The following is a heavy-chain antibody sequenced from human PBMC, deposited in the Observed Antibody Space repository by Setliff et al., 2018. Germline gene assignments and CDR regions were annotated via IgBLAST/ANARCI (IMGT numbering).Heavy chain of an antibody. D-gene: IGHD6-6*01. CDR3: ARMAVRVASRPSSPLDYYYYMDL. CDR1: DVSISGYY. V-gene: IGHV4-59*01. Sequence: NPSETLSLTCTVSDVSISGYYWSWIRQPPGRGLEWIAYISYTGSTNYNPSLKSRVTISLATSKNQFSLRLNSVSAADTAVYYCARMAVRVASRPSSPLDYYYYMDLWGKGATVTVSS. CDR2: ISYTGST. J-gene: IGHJ6*03.